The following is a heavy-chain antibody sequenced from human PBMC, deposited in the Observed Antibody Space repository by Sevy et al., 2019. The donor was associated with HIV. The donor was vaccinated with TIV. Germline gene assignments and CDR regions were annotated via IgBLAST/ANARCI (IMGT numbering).Heavy chain of an antibody. Sequence: GGCLRLSCAASGVTFSNAWMSWVRQAPGKGLEWVGRIKSKTDGGTTEYAAPVKGRFTISRDDSKNTLYLQMNSLKTEDSAVYYCTTRFYSNYGYYYYYYMDVWGKGTTVTVSS. CDR1: GVTFSNAW. V-gene: IGHV3-15*01. CDR3: TTRFYSNYGYYYYYYMDV. J-gene: IGHJ6*03. D-gene: IGHD4-4*01. CDR2: IKSKTDGGTT.